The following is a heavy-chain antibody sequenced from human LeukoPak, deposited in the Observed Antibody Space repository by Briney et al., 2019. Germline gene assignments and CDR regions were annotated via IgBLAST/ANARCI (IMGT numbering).Heavy chain of an antibody. V-gene: IGHV4-4*07. Sequence: SETLSLTCTVSGGSISSYYWSWIRQPAGKGLEWIGRIYTSGSTNYNPSLKSRVTMSVDTSKNQFSLKLSSVTAADTAVYYCAREGKRGYSYGLFAWFDPWGQGTLVTVSS. CDR3: AREGKRGYSYGLFAWFDP. CDR2: IYTSGST. CDR1: GGSISSYY. D-gene: IGHD5-18*01. J-gene: IGHJ5*02.